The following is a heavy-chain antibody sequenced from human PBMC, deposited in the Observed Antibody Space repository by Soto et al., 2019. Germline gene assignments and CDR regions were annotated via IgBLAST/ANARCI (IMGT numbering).Heavy chain of an antibody. CDR1: GYTFTSYY. J-gene: IGHJ6*03. V-gene: IGHV1-46*03. CDR3: ARARFPGPMDV. CDR2: INPSGGST. Sequence: ASVKVSCTASGYTFTSYYMHWVRQAPGQGLEWMGIINPSGGSTSYAQKFQGRVTMTRDTSTSTVYMELSSLRSEDTAVYYCARARFPGPMDVWGKGTTVTVSS. D-gene: IGHD3-16*01.